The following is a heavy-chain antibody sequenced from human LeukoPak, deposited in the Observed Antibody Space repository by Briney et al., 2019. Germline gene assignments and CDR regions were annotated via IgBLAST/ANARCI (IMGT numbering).Heavy chain of an antibody. CDR3: ARGYCSGGSCYPLPFDY. V-gene: IGHV4-59*01. D-gene: IGHD2-15*01. CDR2: IYYSGST. J-gene: IGHJ4*02. Sequence: TSETLSLTCTVSGGSISSYYWSRIRQPPGKGLEWIGYIYYSGSTNYNPSLKSRVTISVDTSKNQFSLKLSSVTAADTAVYYCARGYCSGGSCYPLPFDYWGQGTLVTVSS. CDR1: GGSISSYY.